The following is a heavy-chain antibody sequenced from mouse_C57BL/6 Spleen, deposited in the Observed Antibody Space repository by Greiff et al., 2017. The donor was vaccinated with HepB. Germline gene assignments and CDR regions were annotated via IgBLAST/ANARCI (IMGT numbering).Heavy chain of an antibody. V-gene: IGHV1-59*01. D-gene: IGHD1-1*01. Sequence: QVQLQQPGAELVRPGTSVKLSCKASGYTFTSYWMHWVKQRPGQGLEWIGVIDPSDSYTNYNQKFKGKATLTVDTSSSTAYMQLSSLTSEDSAVYYCASFTTVVATRGYFDVWGTGTTVTSPQ. CDR1: GYTFTSYW. CDR2: IDPSDSYT. J-gene: IGHJ1*03. CDR3: ASFTTVVATRGYFDV.